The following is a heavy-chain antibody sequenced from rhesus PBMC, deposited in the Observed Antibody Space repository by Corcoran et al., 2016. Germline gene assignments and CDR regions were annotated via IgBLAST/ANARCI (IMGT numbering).Heavy chain of an antibody. CDR1: GASISSYW. CDR3: ARARYLLLDPLDY. J-gene: IGHJ4*01. V-gene: IGHV4-80*01. D-gene: IGHD2-27*01. CDR2: INGNSVSN. Sequence: QVQLPESGPGLVPPSETLSLTCSVSGASISSYWWSWLRQPPGKGLEWIGEINGNSVSNDEKPSPKRRVTSAKDAAKNKCARKLSSVTAADTAVEYWARARYLLLDPLDYWGQGVLVTVSA.